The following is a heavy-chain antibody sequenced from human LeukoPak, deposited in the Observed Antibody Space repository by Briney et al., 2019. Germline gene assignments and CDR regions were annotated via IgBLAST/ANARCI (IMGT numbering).Heavy chain of an antibody. J-gene: IGHJ3*02. V-gene: IGHV4-59*11. Sequence: SETLSLTCTVSGGSISSHYWNWIRKPPGKGLEWIGYIFYSGSTNYNPSLKSRVTISLDTSKNQFSLNLSSVTAADTAVYYCARDPVHYDSGVHYGGAFDIRGQGTMVTVSS. CDR2: IFYSGST. CDR1: GGSISSHY. D-gene: IGHD3-22*01. CDR3: ARDPVHYDSGVHYGGAFDI.